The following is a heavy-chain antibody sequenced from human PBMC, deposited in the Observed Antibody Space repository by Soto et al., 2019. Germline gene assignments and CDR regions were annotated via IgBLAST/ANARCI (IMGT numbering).Heavy chain of an antibody. CDR2: INENGRNT. D-gene: IGHD1-20*01. Sequence: GGSLRLSCAATGFTFTSLWMYWIRQAPGEGLEWLSGINENGRNTRYADSVKGRFTISRDNAKNTLYLQMNSLRAEDTAVYYCASYNWPATSDYWGQGTLVTVSS. CDR3: ASYNWPATSDY. J-gene: IGHJ4*02. V-gene: IGHV3-74*01. CDR1: GFTFTSLW.